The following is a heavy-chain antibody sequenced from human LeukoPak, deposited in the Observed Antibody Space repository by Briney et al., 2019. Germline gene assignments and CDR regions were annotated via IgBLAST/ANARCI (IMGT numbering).Heavy chain of an antibody. CDR1: GGSFSGYY. V-gene: IGHV4-34*01. D-gene: IGHD1-1*01. J-gene: IGHJ6*03. Sequence: PSETLSLTCAVYGGSFSGYYWGWIRQPPGKGLEWIGEINHSGSTNYNPSLKSRVTISVDTSKNQFSLKLSSVTAADTAVYYCARLRRTGTTGTTATRKDYYYYYMDVWGKGTTVTISS. CDR3: ARLRRTGTTGTTATRKDYYYYYMDV. CDR2: INHSGST.